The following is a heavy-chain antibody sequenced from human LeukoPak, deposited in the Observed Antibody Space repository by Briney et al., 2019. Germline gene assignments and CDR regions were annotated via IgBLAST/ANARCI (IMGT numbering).Heavy chain of an antibody. J-gene: IGHJ4*02. CDR3: ARAYDSSGYYYEY. Sequence: PGGSLRLSCAVSGFNFADYGMSWVRQTPGKGLEWVSVIYSGGSTYYADSVKGRFTISRDNSKNTLYLQMNSLRAEDTAVYYCARAYDSSGYYYEYWGQGTLVTVSS. CDR2: IYSGGST. V-gene: IGHV3-66*02. D-gene: IGHD3-22*01. CDR1: GFNFADYG.